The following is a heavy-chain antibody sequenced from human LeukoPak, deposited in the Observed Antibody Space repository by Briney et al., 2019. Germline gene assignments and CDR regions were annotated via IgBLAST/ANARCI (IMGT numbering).Heavy chain of an antibody. V-gene: IGHV3-11*04. D-gene: IGHD3-22*01. J-gene: IGHJ6*03. Sequence: GGSLRLSCAASGFTFSDYYMSWIRQAPGKGLEWVSYISSSGSTIYYADSVKGRFTISRDNAKNSLYLQMNSLRAEDTAVYYCAKDNDRSGYNARLYYMDVWGKGTTVTVSS. CDR3: AKDNDRSGYNARLYYMDV. CDR2: ISSSGSTI. CDR1: GFTFSDYY.